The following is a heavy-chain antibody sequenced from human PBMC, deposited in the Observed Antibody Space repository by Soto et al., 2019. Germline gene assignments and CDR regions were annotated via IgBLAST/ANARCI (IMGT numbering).Heavy chain of an antibody. CDR1: GGSISSYY. CDR2: IYYSGST. J-gene: IGHJ6*03. Sequence: SETLSLTCTVSGGSISSYYWSWIRRPPGKGLEWIGYIYYSGSTNYNPSLKSRVTISVDTSKNQFSLKLSSVTAADTAVYYCARWATVTTLGYYYYYMDVWGKGTTVTVSS. D-gene: IGHD4-4*01. CDR3: ARWATVTTLGYYYYYMDV. V-gene: IGHV4-59*08.